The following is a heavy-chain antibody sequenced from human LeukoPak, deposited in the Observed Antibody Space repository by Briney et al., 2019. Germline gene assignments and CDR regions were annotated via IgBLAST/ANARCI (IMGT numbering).Heavy chain of an antibody. J-gene: IGHJ4*02. CDR2: ISAYNGNT. D-gene: IGHD1-14*01. CDR3: ARDLGRDPEFDY. CDR1: GYTFTSYG. Sequence: ASVRVSCKASGYTFTSYGNSWVRQAPGQGLEWMGWISAYNGNTNYAQKLQGRVTMTTDTSTSTAYMELRSLRSDDTAVYYCARDLGRDPEFDYWGQGTLVTVSS. V-gene: IGHV1-18*01.